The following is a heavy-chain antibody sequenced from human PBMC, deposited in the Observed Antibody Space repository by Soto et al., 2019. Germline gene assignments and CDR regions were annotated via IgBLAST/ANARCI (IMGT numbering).Heavy chain of an antibody. D-gene: IGHD1-1*01. CDR3: ARAPHNHNDGDFDF. Sequence: GESLKISCQGSGYRFXXXXIGWVRQRPGKGLEWMGIIYSRDSDTRYSPSFQGQVTISVDSSISTAYLQWSSLKASDTAIYYCARAPHNHNDGDFDFWGQGTLVTVSS. J-gene: IGHJ4*02. CDR2: IYSRDSDT. V-gene: IGHV5-51*01. CDR1: GYRFXXXX.